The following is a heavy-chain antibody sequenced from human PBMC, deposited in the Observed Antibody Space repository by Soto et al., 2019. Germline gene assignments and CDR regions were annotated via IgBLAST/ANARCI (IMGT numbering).Heavy chain of an antibody. Sequence: QVQLVESGGGVVQPGRSLRLSCEASGFTFSSYGMHWVRQAPGKGLEWVAVISYDGSNKYYADSVKGRFTISRDNSKNTLYLQMNSLRAEDTAVYYCAKDLYSRYSSNGPDVWGQGTTVTVSS. V-gene: IGHV3-30*18. J-gene: IGHJ6*02. CDR1: GFTFSSYG. CDR3: AKDLYSRYSSNGPDV. CDR2: ISYDGSNK. D-gene: IGHD6-13*01.